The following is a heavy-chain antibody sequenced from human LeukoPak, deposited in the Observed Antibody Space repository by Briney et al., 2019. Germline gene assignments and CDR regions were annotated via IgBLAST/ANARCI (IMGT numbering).Heavy chain of an antibody. Sequence: SVKVSCKASGGTFSSYAISWVRQAPGQGLEWMGGIIPIFGTANYAQKFQGRVTITADESTSTAYMELSSLRSEDTAVYYCARSSIIAAAGPYYFDYWGQGTLVTVSS. CDR3: ARSSIIAAAGPYYFDY. J-gene: IGHJ4*02. V-gene: IGHV1-69*13. CDR2: IIPIFGTA. CDR1: GGTFSSYA. D-gene: IGHD6-13*01.